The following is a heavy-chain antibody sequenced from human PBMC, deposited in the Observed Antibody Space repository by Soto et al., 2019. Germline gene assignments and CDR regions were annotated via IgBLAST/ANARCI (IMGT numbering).Heavy chain of an antibody. J-gene: IGHJ6*02. V-gene: IGHV4-59*01. Sequence: SETLSLTCTVSGGSISSYYWSWIRQPPGKGLEWIGYIYYSGSTNYNPSLKSRVTISVDTSKNQFSLELSSVTAADTAVYYCARDVYIGSSSWYTTDYYGMDVWGQGTTVTVSS. CDR1: GGSISSYY. CDR2: IYYSGST. CDR3: ARDVYIGSSSWYTTDYYGMDV. D-gene: IGHD6-13*01.